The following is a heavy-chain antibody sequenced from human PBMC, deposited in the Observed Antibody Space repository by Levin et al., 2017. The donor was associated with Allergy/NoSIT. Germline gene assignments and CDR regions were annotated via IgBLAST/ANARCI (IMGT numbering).Heavy chain of an antibody. CDR3: TTGVRTMVRGVILDY. D-gene: IGHD3-10*01. CDR2: IKSKTDGGTT. CDR1: GFTFSNAW. V-gene: IGHV3-15*01. J-gene: IGHJ4*02. Sequence: AGESLKISCAASGFTFSNAWMSWVRQAPGKGLEWVGRIKSKTDGGTTDYAAPVKGRFTISRDDSKNTLYLQMNSLKTEDTAVYYCTTGVRTMVRGVILDYWGQGTLVTVSS.